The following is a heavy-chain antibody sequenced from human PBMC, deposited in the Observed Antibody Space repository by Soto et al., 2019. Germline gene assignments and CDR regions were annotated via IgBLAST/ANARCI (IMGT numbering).Heavy chain of an antibody. CDR1: GFAFSDYA. CDR2: ITGSGSYT. CDR3: ARELDGIDV. V-gene: IGHV3-11*05. Sequence: GGSLRLSCAASGFAFSDYAMTWVRQAPGKWLEWVSYITGSGSYTKYADSVQGRFTISRDNAKNSLYLQMNSLRAEDTAVYYCARELDGIDVWGQGTTVTVSS. J-gene: IGHJ6*02.